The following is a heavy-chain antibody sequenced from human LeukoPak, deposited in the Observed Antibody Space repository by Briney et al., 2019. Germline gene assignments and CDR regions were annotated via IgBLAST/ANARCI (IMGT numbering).Heavy chain of an antibody. CDR3: ASYSSGGKLDP. CDR1: GGSISSSSYY. J-gene: IGHJ5*02. Sequence: KPSETLSLTCTVSGGSISSSSYYWGWIRQPPGKGLEWIGSIYYSGSTYYNPSLKSRVTIFVDTSKNQFSLKLSSVTAADTAVYYCASYSSGGKLDPWGQGTLVTVSS. CDR2: IYYSGST. V-gene: IGHV4-39*01. D-gene: IGHD6-19*01.